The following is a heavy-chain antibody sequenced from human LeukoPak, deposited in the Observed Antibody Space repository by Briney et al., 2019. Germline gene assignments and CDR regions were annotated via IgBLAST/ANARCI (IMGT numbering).Heavy chain of an antibody. CDR1: GGSISSYY. CDR2: IYYSGST. D-gene: IGHD1-26*01. Sequence: SETLSLTCTVSGGSISSYYWSWIRQPPGKGLEWIGYIYYSGSTNYNPSLKSRVTISVDTSKNQFSLKLRSVTAADTAVYYCARIVGVGEIDYWGQGTLVTVSS. J-gene: IGHJ4*02. CDR3: ARIVGVGEIDY. V-gene: IGHV4-59*08.